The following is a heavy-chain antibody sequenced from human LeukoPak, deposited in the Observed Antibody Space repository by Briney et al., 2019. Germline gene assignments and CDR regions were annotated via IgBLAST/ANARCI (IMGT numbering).Heavy chain of an antibody. V-gene: IGHV1-69*06. CDR2: IIPIFGTA. CDR3: ARGEDYYYYMDG. CDR1: GYTFTSSY. Sequence: GASVKVSCKASGYTFTSSYMHWVRQAPGQGLEWMGGIIPIFGTANYAQTFQGRVTITPDKSPRTGYIDQRSARSEGTAPHTTARGEDYYYYMDGWGKGTTVTVSS. J-gene: IGHJ6*03.